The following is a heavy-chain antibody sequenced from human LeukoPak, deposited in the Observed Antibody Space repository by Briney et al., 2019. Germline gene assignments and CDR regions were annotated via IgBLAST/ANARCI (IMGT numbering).Heavy chain of an antibody. J-gene: IGHJ4*02. CDR3: ARDLYNSNWYVFDY. D-gene: IGHD6-13*01. V-gene: IGHV4-59*01. CDR1: GGSISSYY. CDR2: IYYSGST. Sequence: SETLSLTCTVSGGSISSYYWSWIRQPPGKGLEWIGYIYYSGSTNYNSSLKSRVTISVDTSKNQFSLKLSSVTAADTAVYYCARDLYNSNWYVFDYWGQGTLVTVSS.